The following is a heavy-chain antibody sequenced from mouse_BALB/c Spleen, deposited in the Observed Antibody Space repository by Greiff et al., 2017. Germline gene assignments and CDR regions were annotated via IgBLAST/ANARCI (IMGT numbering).Heavy chain of an antibody. J-gene: IGHJ4*01. V-gene: IGHV1-69*02. CDR2: IYPSDSYT. D-gene: IGHD2-2*01. CDR3: TRRAVGFYAMDY. CDR1: GYTFTSYW. Sequence: QVQLQQPGAELVRPGASVKLSCKASGYTFTSYWINWVKQRPGQGLEWIGNIYPSDSYTNYNQKFKDKATLTVDKSSSTAYMQLSSPTSEDSAVYYCTRRAVGFYAMDYWGQGTSVTVSS.